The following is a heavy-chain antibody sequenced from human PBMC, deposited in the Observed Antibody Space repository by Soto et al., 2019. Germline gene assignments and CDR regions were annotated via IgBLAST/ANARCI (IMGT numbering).Heavy chain of an antibody. Sequence: PGGSLRLSCAASGFTFTSYGMHWVRQAPGKGLEWVAVISYDGSNKYYADSVKGRFTISRDNSKNTLYLQMTSLRAEDTAVYYCAKALVGATNDYWGQGTLVTVSS. V-gene: IGHV3-30*18. D-gene: IGHD1-26*01. CDR1: GFTFTSYG. CDR3: AKALVGATNDY. J-gene: IGHJ4*02. CDR2: ISYDGSNK.